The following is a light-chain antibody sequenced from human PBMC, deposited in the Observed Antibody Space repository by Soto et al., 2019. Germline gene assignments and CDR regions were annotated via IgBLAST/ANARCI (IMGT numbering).Light chain of an antibody. CDR3: QQSFSFPVT. CDR2: AAS. V-gene: IGKV1-39*01. Sequence: DIQMTQSPSSLSASVGDRVTITCRANQTITRYLNWYQQKPGTAPKLLIYAASSLQEGVPSRFRGSGSGTDFTLTISNLQPEDFGAYSCQQSFSFPVTFGQGTKLEIK. CDR1: QTITRY. J-gene: IGKJ2*01.